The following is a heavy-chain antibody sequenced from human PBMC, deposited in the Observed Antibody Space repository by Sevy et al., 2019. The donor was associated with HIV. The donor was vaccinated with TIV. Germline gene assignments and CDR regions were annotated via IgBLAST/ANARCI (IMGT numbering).Heavy chain of an antibody. J-gene: IGHJ5*02. D-gene: IGHD3-10*01. Sequence: GGSLRLSCAASGFTFSSYWMSWVRQAPGKGLEWVANIKQDGSEKYYVDSVKGQFTISRDNAKNSLYLQMNSLRAEDTAVYYCAREMEQPLLWFGESGWFDPWGQGTLVTVSS. CDR2: IKQDGSEK. CDR1: GFTFSSYW. V-gene: IGHV3-7*01. CDR3: AREMEQPLLWFGESGWFDP.